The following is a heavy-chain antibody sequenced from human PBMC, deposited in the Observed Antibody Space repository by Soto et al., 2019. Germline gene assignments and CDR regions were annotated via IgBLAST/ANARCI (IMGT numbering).Heavy chain of an antibody. CDR2: ISAYNGNT. J-gene: IGHJ3*02. V-gene: IGHV1-18*01. D-gene: IGHD3-22*01. CDR1: GHKFTSYG. CDR3: ARDPFYYDSSGAFDI. Sequence: APEKVSSKAPGHKFTSYGISWVRQAPGQELEWMGWISAYNGNTNYAQKLQGRVTMTTDTSTSTAYMELRSLRSDDTAVYYCARDPFYYDSSGAFDIWGQGTMVAVSS.